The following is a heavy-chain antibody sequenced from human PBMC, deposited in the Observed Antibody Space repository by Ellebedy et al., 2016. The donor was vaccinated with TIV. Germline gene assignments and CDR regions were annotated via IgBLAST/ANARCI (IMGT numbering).Heavy chain of an antibody. Sequence: SVKVSXXASGGTFSSYAISWVRQAPGQGLEWMGGIIPIFGTANYAQKFQGRVTITADESTSTAYMELSSLRSEDTAVYYCARRYVGIWQLVPQPYYYYYYGMDVWGQGTTVTVSS. D-gene: IGHD6-6*01. CDR3: ARRYVGIWQLVPQPYYYYYYGMDV. J-gene: IGHJ6*02. CDR2: IIPIFGTA. CDR1: GGTFSSYA. V-gene: IGHV1-69*13.